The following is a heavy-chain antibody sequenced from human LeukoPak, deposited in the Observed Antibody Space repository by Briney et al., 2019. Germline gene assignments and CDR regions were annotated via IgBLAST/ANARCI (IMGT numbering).Heavy chain of an antibody. Sequence: GGSLRLSCAASGFTVSSNYMSWVRQAPGRGLEWVSAISGSGDSTYYGDSVKGRFTISRDNSKNTLYLQMNSLRAEDTAVYYCAKDSGYCSGGSCFYFDYWGQGTLVTVSS. CDR3: AKDSGYCSGGSCFYFDY. J-gene: IGHJ4*02. D-gene: IGHD2-15*01. V-gene: IGHV3-23*01. CDR1: GFTVSSNY. CDR2: ISGSGDST.